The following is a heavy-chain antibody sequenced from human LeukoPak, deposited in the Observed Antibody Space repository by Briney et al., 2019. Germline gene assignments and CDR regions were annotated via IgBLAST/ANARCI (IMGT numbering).Heavy chain of an antibody. CDR2: ISSSSSYI. J-gene: IGHJ3*02. CDR1: GLTFSSYS. V-gene: IGHV3-21*01. CDR3: ARENSSWLYRGAFDI. D-gene: IGHD6-13*01. Sequence: GGSLRLSCAASGLTFSSYSMNWVRQAPGKGLEWVSSISSSSSYIYYADSVKGRFTISRDNAKNSLYLQMNSLRAEDTAVYYCARENSSWLYRGAFDIWGQGTMVTVSS.